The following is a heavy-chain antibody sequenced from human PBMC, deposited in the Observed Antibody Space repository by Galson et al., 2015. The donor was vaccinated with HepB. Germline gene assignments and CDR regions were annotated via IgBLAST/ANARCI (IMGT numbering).Heavy chain of an antibody. CDR3: ARDSLYYYGSGSYFVYY. D-gene: IGHD3-10*01. CDR1: GFTFSSYA. V-gene: IGHV3-30*04. CDR2: ISYDGSNK. J-gene: IGHJ4*02. Sequence: SLRLSCAASGFTFSSYAMHWVRQAPGKGLEWVAVISYDGSNKYYADSVKGRFTISRDNSKNTLYLQMNSLRVEDTAVYYCARDSLYYYGSGSYFVYYWGQGTLVTVSS.